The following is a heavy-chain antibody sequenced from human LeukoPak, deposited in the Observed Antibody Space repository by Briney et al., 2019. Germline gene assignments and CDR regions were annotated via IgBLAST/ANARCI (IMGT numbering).Heavy chain of an antibody. CDR1: GFTLSEYY. Sequence: GGALRLSCAASGFTLSEYYMSWIGPAPGKGREWVSYISSSGSTIYYPDSVKGRFTISRDNAQNSLYLQINSLKAGGPGVYYCARPLHYGDYPWPYFDYWGQRTLVTASS. CDR2: ISSSGSTI. CDR3: ARPLHYGDYPWPYFDY. V-gene: IGHV3-11*01. D-gene: IGHD4-17*01. J-gene: IGHJ4*02.